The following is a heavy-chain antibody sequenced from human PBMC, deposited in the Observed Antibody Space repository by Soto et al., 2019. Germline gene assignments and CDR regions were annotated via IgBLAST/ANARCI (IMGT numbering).Heavy chain of an antibody. CDR2: IVVGSGNT. Sequence: ASVKVSCKASGFTFTSSAVQWVQQARGQRLEWIGWIVVGSGNTNYAQKFQERVTITRDMSTSTAYMELSSLRSEDTAVYYCAAHYYDFWSGYYADGMDVWGQGXTVTVYS. J-gene: IGHJ6*02. V-gene: IGHV1-58*01. D-gene: IGHD3-3*01. CDR1: GFTFTSSA. CDR3: AAHYYDFWSGYYADGMDV.